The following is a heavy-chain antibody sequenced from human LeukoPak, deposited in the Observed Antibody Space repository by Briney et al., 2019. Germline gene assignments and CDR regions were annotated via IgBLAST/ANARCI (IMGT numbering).Heavy chain of an antibody. Sequence: GASVTVSCKASGYTFTSYAMHWVRQAPGQRLEWMGWINAGNGNTKYSQKFQGRVTITRDTSASTAYMELSSLRSEDTAVYYCARSDICSSTSCSPHFDYWGQGTLVAVSS. J-gene: IGHJ4*02. D-gene: IGHD2-2*01. CDR3: ARSDICSSTSCSPHFDY. V-gene: IGHV1-3*01. CDR2: INAGNGNT. CDR1: GYTFTSYA.